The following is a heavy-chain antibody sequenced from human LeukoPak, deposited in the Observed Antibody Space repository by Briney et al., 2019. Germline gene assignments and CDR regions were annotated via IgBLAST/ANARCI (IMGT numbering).Heavy chain of an antibody. V-gene: IGHV4-34*01. CDR3: ARDGRIEVADYSYGMDG. CDR2: INHSGST. CDR1: AGSFSGYY. J-gene: IGHJ6*02. D-gene: IGHD6-19*01. Sequence: SETLSLTCAGSAGSFSGYYWSWIRQPPGKGLEWIGEINHSGSTDYNPSLKSRVTISVDTSKNQFSLKLSSVTAADTAVYYCARDGRIEVADYSYGMDGWGQGTTVTVSS.